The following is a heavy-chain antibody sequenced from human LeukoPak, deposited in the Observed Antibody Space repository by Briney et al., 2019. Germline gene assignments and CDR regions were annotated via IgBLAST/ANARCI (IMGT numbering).Heavy chain of an antibody. CDR3: ARNLGYYGSGSYFSQTDY. V-gene: IGHV1-2*02. J-gene: IGHJ4*02. D-gene: IGHD3-10*01. CDR2: IIPNSGGT. CDR1: GYTFTGYY. Sequence: GSSVKVSCKASGYTFTGYYMHWVRQAPGQGLEWMGWIIPNSGGTNYAQKFQGRVTMTRDTSISTAYMELSRLRSDDTAVYYCARNLGYYGSGSYFSQTDYWGQGTLVTVFS.